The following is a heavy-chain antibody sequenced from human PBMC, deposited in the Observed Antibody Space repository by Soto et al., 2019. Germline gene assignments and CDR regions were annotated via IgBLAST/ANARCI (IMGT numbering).Heavy chain of an antibody. CDR1: GFTISNSW. D-gene: IGHD3-22*01. V-gene: IGHV3-7*01. CDR3: ARYDSSGYFYYYYGMDV. CDR2: IKPDGSDK. Sequence: EAQLVESGGALVQPGESLRLSCAASGFTISNSWMRWVRQAPGKGLEWVANIKPDGSDKYYADSVKGRFTISRDNSKNTLYLQMNSLRAEDTAVYYCARYDSSGYFYYYYGMDVWGQGTTVTVSS. J-gene: IGHJ6*02.